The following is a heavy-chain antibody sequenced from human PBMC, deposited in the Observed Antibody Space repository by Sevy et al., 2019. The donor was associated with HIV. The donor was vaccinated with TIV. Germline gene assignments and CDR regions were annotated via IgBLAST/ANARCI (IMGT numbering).Heavy chain of an antibody. D-gene: IGHD1-26*01. CDR3: VRALLKADSL. V-gene: IGHV3-7*01. CDR1: GFTFSTSW. CDR2: IKPDGSTK. J-gene: IGHJ4*02. Sequence: GGSLRLSCAASGFTFSTSWMSWVRQAPGKGLEWVANIKPDGSTKYYLDSVKGRFTISRDNAENSAFLQMNSLRVEDTAVYYCVRALLKADSLWGQGTLVTVSS.